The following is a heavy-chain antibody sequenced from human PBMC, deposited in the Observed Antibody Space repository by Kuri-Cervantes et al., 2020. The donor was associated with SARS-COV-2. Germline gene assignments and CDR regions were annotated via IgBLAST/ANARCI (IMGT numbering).Heavy chain of an antibody. CDR1: GDSVSSNSAG. Sequence: SETLSLTCAISGDSVSSNSAGWNWIRQSPSRGLEWLGRTYYRSKWYHDCAVSVKSRIIINPDTSKNQFSLQLSSVTPEDTAVYYCARVTTGTLDYWGQGTLVTVSS. V-gene: IGHV6-1*01. D-gene: IGHD1-1*01. CDR2: TYYRSKWYH. J-gene: IGHJ4*02. CDR3: ARVTTGTLDY.